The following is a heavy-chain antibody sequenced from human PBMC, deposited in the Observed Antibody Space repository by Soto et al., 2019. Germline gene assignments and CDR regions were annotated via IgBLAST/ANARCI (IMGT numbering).Heavy chain of an antibody. CDR2: IWYDGSKK. J-gene: IGHJ4*02. CDR3: VRDTWGLDY. Sequence: PGGSLRLSCTASGFSFRSYGMHWVRQAPGKGLEWVAVIWYDGSKKYYGDSVKGRFTISRDDSKSTVYLHMNSLRAEDTAVYYCVRDTWGLDYWGQGTQVTVSS. D-gene: IGHD3-16*01. CDR1: GFSFRSYG. V-gene: IGHV3-33*01.